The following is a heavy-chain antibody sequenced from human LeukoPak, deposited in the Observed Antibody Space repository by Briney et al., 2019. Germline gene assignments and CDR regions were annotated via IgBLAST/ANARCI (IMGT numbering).Heavy chain of an antibody. CDR1: GYTFTSYG. J-gene: IGHJ4*02. D-gene: IGHD3-10*01. CDR3: ARGRGLLLSNFDY. V-gene: IGHV1-69*13. CDR2: IIPIFGTA. Sequence: SVKVSCKASGYTFTSYGISWVRQAPGQGLEWMGGIIPIFGTANYAQKFQGRVTITADESTSTAYMELSSLRSEDTAVYYCARGRGLLLSNFDYWGQGTLVTVSS.